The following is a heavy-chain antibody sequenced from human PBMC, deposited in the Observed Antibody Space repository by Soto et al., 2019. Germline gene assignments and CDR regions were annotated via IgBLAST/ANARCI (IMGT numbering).Heavy chain of an antibody. D-gene: IGHD4-17*01. CDR2: INHSGST. J-gene: IGHJ6*02. V-gene: IGHV4-39*07. CDR3: AREVYGAEYYYGMDV. CDR1: GGSISSSGYY. Sequence: SETLSLTCTVSGGSISSSGYYWSWIRQPPGKGLEWIGEINHSGSTNYNPSLKSRITISVDTSKNQFSLKLSSVTAADTALYYCAREVYGAEYYYGMDVWGQGTTVTVSS.